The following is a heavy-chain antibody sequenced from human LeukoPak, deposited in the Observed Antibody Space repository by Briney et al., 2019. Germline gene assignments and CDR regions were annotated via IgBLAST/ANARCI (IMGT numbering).Heavy chain of an antibody. CDR2: IYYSGST. V-gene: IGHV4-30-4*01. Sequence: SETLSLTCTVSGGSISSGDYYWSWIRQPPGKGLEWIGYIYYSGSTYYNPSLKSRVTISVDTSKNQFSLKLSSVTAADTAVYYCAIYYDSSGYYYPRRDAFDIWGQWTMVTVSS. D-gene: IGHD3-22*01. CDR3: AIYYDSSGYYYPRRDAFDI. J-gene: IGHJ3*02. CDR1: GGSISSGDYY.